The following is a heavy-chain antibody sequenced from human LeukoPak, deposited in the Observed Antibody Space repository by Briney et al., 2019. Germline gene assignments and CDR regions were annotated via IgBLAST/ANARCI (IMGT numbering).Heavy chain of an antibody. J-gene: IGHJ4*02. CDR2: ISYSGST. V-gene: IGHV4-61*01. CDR1: GGSVSSGNYC. Sequence: SETLSLTCTVSGGSVSSGNYCWSWIRQPPGKGLEWIGYISYSGSTNFNPSLKSRVTISVDTSKNQFSLKLSSVTAADTAVYYRARGSPYGSGSPLDYWGQGTLVTVSS. CDR3: ARGSPYGSGSPLDY. D-gene: IGHD3-10*01.